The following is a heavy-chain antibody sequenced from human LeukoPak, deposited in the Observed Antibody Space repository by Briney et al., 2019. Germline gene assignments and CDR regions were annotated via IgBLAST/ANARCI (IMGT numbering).Heavy chain of an antibody. CDR1: GFSFVDYD. Sequence: GSLRLSCATSGFSFVDYDMHWVRQAPGKGLEWVSLIHRDGRTTYYADSVKGRFAISRDNSRRSIYLQINSPRAEDTALYHCAKTRRSGTEYGDFDHWGQGTLVTVSS. V-gene: IGHV3-43*02. CDR2: IHRDGRTT. CDR3: AKTRRSGTEYGDFDH. D-gene: IGHD1-26*01. J-gene: IGHJ4*02.